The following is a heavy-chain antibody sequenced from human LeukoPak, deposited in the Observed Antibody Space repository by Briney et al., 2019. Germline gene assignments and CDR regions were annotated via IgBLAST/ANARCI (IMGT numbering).Heavy chain of an antibody. Sequence: SETLSLTCIVSGGSISSTTYYWGWIRQPPGKRLEWIGYIYYSGSTNYNPSLKSRVTISVDTSKNQFSLKLSSVTAADTAVYYCARDGEMDAFDIWGQGTMVTVSS. J-gene: IGHJ3*02. CDR3: ARDGEMDAFDI. CDR1: GGSISSTTYY. CDR2: IYYSGST. V-gene: IGHV4-61*01. D-gene: IGHD5-24*01.